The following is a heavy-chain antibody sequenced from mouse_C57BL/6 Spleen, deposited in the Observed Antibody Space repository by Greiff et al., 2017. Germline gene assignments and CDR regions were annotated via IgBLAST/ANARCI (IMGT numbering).Heavy chain of an antibody. D-gene: IGHD1-1*01. CDR1: GYTFTSYW. CDR3: AILEGITTVVAKRDYFDY. J-gene: IGHJ2*01. CDR2: IHPSDSDT. Sequence: QVQLQQPGAELVKPGASVKVSCKASGYTFTSYWMHWVKQRPGQGLEWIGRIHPSDSDTNYNQKFKGKATLTVDKSSSTAYMQLSSLTSEDSAVYYCAILEGITTVVAKRDYFDYWGQGTTLTV. V-gene: IGHV1-74*01.